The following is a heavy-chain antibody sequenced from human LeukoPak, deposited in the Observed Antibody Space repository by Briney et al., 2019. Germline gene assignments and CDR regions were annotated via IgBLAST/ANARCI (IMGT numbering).Heavy chain of an antibody. J-gene: IGHJ5*02. D-gene: IGHD2-15*01. Sequence: PSDTLSLTCTVSGGSISSGSYYWSWIRQPAGKGLEWIGRIYTSGSTNYNPSLKSRVTISVDTSKNQFSLKLSSVTAADTAVYYCARDRAATRTNWFDPWGQGTLVTVSS. CDR2: IYTSGST. V-gene: IGHV4-61*02. CDR1: GGSISSGSYY. CDR3: ARDRAATRTNWFDP.